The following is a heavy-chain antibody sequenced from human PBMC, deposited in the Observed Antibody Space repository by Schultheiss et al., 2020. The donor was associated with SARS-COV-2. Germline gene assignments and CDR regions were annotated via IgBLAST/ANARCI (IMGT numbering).Heavy chain of an antibody. Sequence: ASVKVSCKVSGYTLTELSMHWVRQAPGKGLEWMGGFDPEDGETIYAQEFQGRVTMTEDTSTDTAYMELSSLRPDDTAVYYCATLWCELLRRLFDIWGQGTMVTVSS. D-gene: IGHD1-26*01. V-gene: IGHV1-24*01. J-gene: IGHJ3*02. CDR2: FDPEDGET. CDR1: GYTLTELS. CDR3: ATLWCELLRRLFDI.